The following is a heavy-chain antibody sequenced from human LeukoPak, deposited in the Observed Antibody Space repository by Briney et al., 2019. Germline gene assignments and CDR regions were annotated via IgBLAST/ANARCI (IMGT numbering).Heavy chain of an antibody. V-gene: IGHV3-21*01. D-gene: IGHD3-3*01. Sequence: RGSLRLSCAASGFTFSSYSMNWVRQAPGKGLEWVSFISSSSSYIYYADSVKGRFTISRDNAKNSLYLQMNSLRAEDTAVYYCARDRTDDFWSGYFDYWGQGTLVTVSS. CDR3: ARDRTDDFWSGYFDY. CDR1: GFTFSSYS. CDR2: ISSSSSYI. J-gene: IGHJ4*02.